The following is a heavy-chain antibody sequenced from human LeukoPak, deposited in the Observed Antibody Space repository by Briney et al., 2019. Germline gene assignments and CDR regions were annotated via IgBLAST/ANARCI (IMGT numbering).Heavy chain of an antibody. V-gene: IGHV3-48*01. D-gene: IGHD6-6*01. CDR1: GFTFSSYS. CDR3: ARDSSRYSSSRGDAFDI. CDR2: ISSSSSTI. J-gene: IGHJ3*02. Sequence: PGGSLRLSCAASGFTFSSYSMNWVRQAPGKGLEWVSYISSSSSTIYYADSVKGRFTISRDNAKNSLYLQMNSLRAVDTAVYYCARDSSRYSSSRGDAFDIWGQGTMVTVSS.